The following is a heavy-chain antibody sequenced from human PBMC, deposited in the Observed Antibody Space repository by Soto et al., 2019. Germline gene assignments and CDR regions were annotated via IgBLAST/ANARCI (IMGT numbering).Heavy chain of an antibody. CDR2: INPGGTVT. V-gene: IGHV3-74*03. J-gene: IGHJ4*02. D-gene: IGHD5-12*01. Sequence: EVQLVESGGALVQPGGSLRPSCAASGFTFSSYWMHWVRQGPGEGLLWVSRINPGGTVTQSADSVRGRFTVSRDNAKNTLYLQINSLTAEDTSVYYCARGTLTSVDMVDYWGQGTLVTVSS. CDR1: GFTFSSYW. CDR3: ARGTLTSVDMVDY.